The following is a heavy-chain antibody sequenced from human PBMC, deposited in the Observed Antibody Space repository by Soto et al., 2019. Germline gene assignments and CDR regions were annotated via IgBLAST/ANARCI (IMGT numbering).Heavy chain of an antibody. CDR2: ISYDGSNK. CDR3: ARDQNGDSYYYYWMDV. J-gene: IGHJ6*02. V-gene: IGHV3-30-3*01. D-gene: IGHD4-17*01. CDR1: GFPLSRYA. Sequence: GGCRRLSWALSGFPLSRYAMQWVRPAPGKGLEWVAVISYDGSNKYCAASVKGRFTISIDNSKNTLDLQMNSLRAEDTAVYYCARDQNGDSYYYYWMDVWGQGTTVTVSS.